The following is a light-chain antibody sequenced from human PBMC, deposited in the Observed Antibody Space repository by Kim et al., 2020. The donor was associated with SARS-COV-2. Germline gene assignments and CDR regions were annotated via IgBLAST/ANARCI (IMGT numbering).Light chain of an antibody. CDR2: GAS. V-gene: IGKV3-20*01. CDR3: QQYGSSLFT. J-gene: IGKJ4*01. Sequence: LSPGERATPPCRASQSLSSSYLAWYQHKPGQAPRLLIYGASSRATGIPDRFSGSGSGTDFTLTISRLEPEDFAVYYCQQYGSSLFTFGGGTKVEI. CDR1: QSLSSSY.